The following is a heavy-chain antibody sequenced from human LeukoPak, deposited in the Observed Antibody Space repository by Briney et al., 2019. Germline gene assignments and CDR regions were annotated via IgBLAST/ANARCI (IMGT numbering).Heavy chain of an antibody. CDR3: AKDIKGTNYGGNGGFDY. D-gene: IGHD4-23*01. Sequence: GGSLRLSCAASGFTFSSYAMTWVRQAPGKGLEQVSGISDSGGNTFYADSVKGRFTISRDNSKNTLFLQMNTLRAEDTAVYYCAKDIKGTNYGGNGGFDYWGQGTLVTVSS. J-gene: IGHJ4*02. CDR2: ISDSGGNT. CDR1: GFTFSSYA. V-gene: IGHV3-23*01.